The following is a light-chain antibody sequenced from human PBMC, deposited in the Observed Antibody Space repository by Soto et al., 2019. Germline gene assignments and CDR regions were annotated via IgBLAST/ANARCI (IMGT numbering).Light chain of an antibody. J-gene: IGLJ1*01. Sequence: QSVLTQPASVSGSPGQSITISCTGTSSDVGSYNLVSWYQQHPGKAPKLMIYEGSKRPSGVSNRFSGSKSGSTASLTISGLQAEDEADYYCCLYAGSRTYVFGTGTKLTVL. CDR1: SSDVGSYNL. CDR3: CLYAGSRTYV. V-gene: IGLV2-23*01. CDR2: EGS.